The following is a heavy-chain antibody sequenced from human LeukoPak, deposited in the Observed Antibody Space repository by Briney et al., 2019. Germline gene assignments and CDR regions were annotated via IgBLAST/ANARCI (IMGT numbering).Heavy chain of an antibody. CDR1: GGSISSNGCY. CDR3: ARDGDSTGYYFAY. V-gene: IGHV4-31*03. Sequence: SETLSLTCTVSGGSISSNGCYWSWIRQQPGKGLEWIGYIYYSGSTYYNPSLTSRVTISVDTSKNHFSLKLSSVTAADTAVYYCARDGDSTGYYFAYWGQGTLVTVSS. CDR2: IYYSGST. J-gene: IGHJ4*02. D-gene: IGHD3-22*01.